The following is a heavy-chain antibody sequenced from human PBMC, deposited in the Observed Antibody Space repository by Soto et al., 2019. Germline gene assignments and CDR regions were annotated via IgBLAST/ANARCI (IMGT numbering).Heavy chain of an antibody. CDR3: ARESATEASYGMDV. J-gene: IGHJ6*02. V-gene: IGHV1-18*04. CDR2: ISAYNGNT. D-gene: IGHD4-17*01. CDR1: GYTFTSYG. Sequence: ASVKVSCNASGYTFTSYGISWVRQAPGQGLEWMGWISAYNGNTNYEQKLQGRVTMTTDTSTSTAYMELRSLRSDDTAVYYCARESATEASYGMDVWGHGTTVTVAS.